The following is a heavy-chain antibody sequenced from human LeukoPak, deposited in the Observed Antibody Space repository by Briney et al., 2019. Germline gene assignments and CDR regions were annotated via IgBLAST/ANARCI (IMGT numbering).Heavy chain of an antibody. V-gene: IGHV4/OR15-8*02. CDR3: ARSDYGFDY. J-gene: IGHJ4*02. CDR1: GASISNVNL. Sequence: SETLSLTCAVSGASISNVNLWSWVRQPPGKGLEWIGEMYLSGTATYNPSLKGRVTISIDKSENQFSLKLTSVTAADTAVYYCARSDYGFDYWGQGTLVTVSS. D-gene: IGHD4-17*01. CDR2: MYLSGTA.